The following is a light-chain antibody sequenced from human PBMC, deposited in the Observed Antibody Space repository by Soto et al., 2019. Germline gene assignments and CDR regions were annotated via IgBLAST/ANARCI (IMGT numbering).Light chain of an antibody. CDR1: QSLSTRS. CDR3: QQYGRLVG. CDR2: EAS. V-gene: IGKV3-20*01. Sequence: EIVLTQSPGTLSLSPGERLTLSCRTSQSLSTRSLAWYQQKPGQAPSLLIYEASTRAPGTPDRFSGSGSGTDFTLTVSRLEPEDFAVYYCQQYGRLVGFGQGTKVEIK. J-gene: IGKJ1*01.